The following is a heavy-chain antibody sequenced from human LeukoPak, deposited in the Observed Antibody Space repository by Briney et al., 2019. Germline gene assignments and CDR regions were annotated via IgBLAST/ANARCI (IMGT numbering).Heavy chain of an antibody. CDR2: NYYNGNA. Sequence: SETLSLTCTVSGGSISSYYWSWIRQAPGKGLEWIGYNYYNGNANYNPSLRSRVTLSVDTSNNQFSLKLSSVTAADTAVYYCARDTYSYDSSAYYYYYMDVWGKGTTVTVSS. CDR1: GGSISSYY. CDR3: ARDTYSYDSSAYYYYYMDV. V-gene: IGHV4-59*01. J-gene: IGHJ6*03. D-gene: IGHD3-22*01.